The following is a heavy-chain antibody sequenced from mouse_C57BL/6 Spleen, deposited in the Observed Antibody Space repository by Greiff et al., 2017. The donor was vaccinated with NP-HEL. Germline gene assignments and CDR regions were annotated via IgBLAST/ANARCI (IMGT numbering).Heavy chain of an antibody. J-gene: IGHJ2*01. Sequence: QVQLQQSGAELMKPGASVKLSCKATGYTFTGSWIEWVKQRPGHGLEWIGEILPGSGSANYNEKFKGKATFTADTSSNTAYMQLSGLTTEDAAIYYCARRPFVTTVVATDYWGQGTTLTVSS. CDR2: ILPGSGSA. CDR1: GYTFTGSW. V-gene: IGHV1-9*01. CDR3: ARRPFVTTVVATDY. D-gene: IGHD1-1*01.